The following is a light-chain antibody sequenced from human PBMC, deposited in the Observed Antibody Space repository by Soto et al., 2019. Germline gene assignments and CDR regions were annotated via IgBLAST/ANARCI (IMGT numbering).Light chain of an antibody. CDR2: EAS. V-gene: IGKV3-15*01. CDR1: QSLSNH. Sequence: EIVMTQSPATLSVSPGERATLSCRASQSLSNHLAWYQQKPGQAPRLLXYEASTRATGVPARFSGSGSRTELTLTISILQSENFAVYYCQQYNRWPPITFGQGTRLNIK. CDR3: QQYNRWPPIT. J-gene: IGKJ5*01.